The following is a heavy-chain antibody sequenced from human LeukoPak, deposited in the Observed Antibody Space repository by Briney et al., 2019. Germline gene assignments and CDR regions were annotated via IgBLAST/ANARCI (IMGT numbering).Heavy chain of an antibody. D-gene: IGHD5-18*01. J-gene: IGHJ4*02. CDR1: GGSISSYY. Sequence: SETLSLTCTVSGGSISSYYWSWIRQPPGKGLEWIGYIYYSGSTNYNPSLKSRVTISVDTSKNQFSLKLSSVTAADTAVYYCARGHNYGRLWDYWGQGTLATVSS. CDR2: IYYSGST. CDR3: ARGHNYGRLWDY. V-gene: IGHV4-59*01.